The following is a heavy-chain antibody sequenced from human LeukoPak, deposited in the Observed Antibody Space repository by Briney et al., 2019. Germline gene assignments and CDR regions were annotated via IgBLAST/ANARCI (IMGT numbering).Heavy chain of an antibody. Sequence: GGSLRLSCAASGFTFSNYWMNWVRQAPGKGLEWVANIKQDGSEKYYVDSVKGRFTISRDNAKNSLCLQMNSLRAEDTAVYYCARGSMVRGVIGAFDYRGQGTLVTVSS. CDR1: GFTFSNYW. CDR2: IKQDGSEK. V-gene: IGHV3-7*01. D-gene: IGHD3-10*01. CDR3: ARGSMVRGVIGAFDY. J-gene: IGHJ4*02.